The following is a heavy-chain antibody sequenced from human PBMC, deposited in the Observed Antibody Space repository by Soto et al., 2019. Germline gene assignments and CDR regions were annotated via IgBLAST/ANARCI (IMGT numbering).Heavy chain of an antibody. CDR3: AKDLFGGDIAARPGDY. CDR2: ISYDGSNK. D-gene: IGHD6-6*01. V-gene: IGHV3-30*18. CDR1: GFTFSSYG. J-gene: IGHJ4*02. Sequence: QVQLVESGEGVVQPGRSLRLSCAASGFTFSSYGMHWVRQAPGKGLAWVAVISYDGSNKYYADSVKGRFTISRDNSKNTLYLHMNSLRAEDTAMYYCAKDLFGGDIAARPGDYWGQGTLVTVSS.